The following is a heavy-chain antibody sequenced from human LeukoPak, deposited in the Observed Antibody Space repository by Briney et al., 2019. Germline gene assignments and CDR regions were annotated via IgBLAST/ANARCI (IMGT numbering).Heavy chain of an antibody. D-gene: IGHD3-10*01. Sequence: SSETLSLTCAVYGESFSGYYWSWIRQPPGKGLEWIGEINHSGSTSYNPSLKSRVTISVDTSKNQFSLKLISVTAADTAVYYCARQGSGSPGISYYYYYMHVWGRGTTVTISS. CDR1: GESFSGYY. J-gene: IGHJ6*03. CDR3: ARQGSGSPGISYYYYYMHV. V-gene: IGHV4-34*01. CDR2: INHSGST.